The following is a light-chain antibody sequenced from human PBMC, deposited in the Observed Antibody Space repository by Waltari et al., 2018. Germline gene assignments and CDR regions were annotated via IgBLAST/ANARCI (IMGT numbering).Light chain of an antibody. CDR1: QSVSNY. Sequence: VLTQSPATLSLSPGERATLSCRASQSVSNYLSWYQQKPGQAPRLLIYDASNRATGIPARFSGSGSGTDFTLTISSLEPEDFAVYYCHYRTTSPPLTFGGGTKVEIK. J-gene: IGKJ4*01. V-gene: IGKV3-11*01. CDR2: DAS. CDR3: HYRTTSPPLT.